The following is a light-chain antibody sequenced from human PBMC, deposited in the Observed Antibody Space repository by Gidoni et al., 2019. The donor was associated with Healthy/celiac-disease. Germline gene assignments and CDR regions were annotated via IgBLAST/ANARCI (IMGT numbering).Light chain of an antibody. CDR1: QGISSY. Sequence: DIQMTQSPSSLSASGGDRVTITCRASQGISSYLTWYQQKPGKAPKILIYAASSLQSGVPSRFSGSGSGTDCTLTISSLQPEDFATYYCQQSYSTPPYTFGQGTKLEIK. J-gene: IGKJ2*01. V-gene: IGKV1-39*01. CDR2: AAS. CDR3: QQSYSTPPYT.